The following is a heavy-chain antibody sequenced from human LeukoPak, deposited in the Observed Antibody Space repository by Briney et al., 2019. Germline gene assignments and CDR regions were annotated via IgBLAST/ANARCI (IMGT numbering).Heavy chain of an antibody. CDR1: GFTFSNYG. Sequence: GRSLRLSCAASGFTFSNYGMHWVRQALGKGLEWVALISYDGSNKYYADSVKGRFTISRDNSKNTLYLQMISLRAEDTAVYYCANYGSVSYFAYWGQGTLVTVSS. J-gene: IGHJ4*02. V-gene: IGHV3-30*18. CDR3: ANYGSVSYFAY. D-gene: IGHD3-10*01. CDR2: ISYDGSNK.